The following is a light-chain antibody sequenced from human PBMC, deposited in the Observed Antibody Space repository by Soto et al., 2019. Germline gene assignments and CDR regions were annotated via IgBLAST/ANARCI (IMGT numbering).Light chain of an antibody. CDR1: SSNIGSTYD. CDR3: QSYDDSLSVHYV. CDR2: GNT. V-gene: IGLV1-40*01. Sequence: QSALTQPPSVSGAPGQRVTISCTGSSSNIGSTYDVQWYQQLPGTAPKLLIHGNTNRPSGVPDLFSGSRSGTSASLAITGLQADDEADYYCQSYDDSLSVHYVFGTGTKVTVL. J-gene: IGLJ1*01.